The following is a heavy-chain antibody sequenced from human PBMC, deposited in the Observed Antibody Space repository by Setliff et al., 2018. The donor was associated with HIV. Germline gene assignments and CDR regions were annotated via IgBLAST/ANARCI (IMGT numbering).Heavy chain of an antibody. D-gene: IGHD4-4*01. Sequence: ASVKVSCKASGYTFTSCFMHWVRQAPGQGLEYMGIINPSDGTTDYTQKFQDRVTVTSDTSTSTVYMELRSLRSEDTAIYYCVKEYHTEVTDTRVANYFDYGGQGTLVTVS. CDR3: VKEYHTEVTDTRVANYFDY. J-gene: IGHJ4*02. CDR2: INPSDGTT. CDR1: GYTFTSCF. V-gene: IGHV1-46*01.